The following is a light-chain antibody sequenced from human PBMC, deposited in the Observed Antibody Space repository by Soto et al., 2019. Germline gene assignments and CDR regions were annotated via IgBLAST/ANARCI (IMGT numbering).Light chain of an antibody. Sequence: IVIAQSPATLSGSPGDSVTLGCPASQNILSNLAWYQQKPGQAPRLLIYGASTRATGIPARGSGRGAGKEGTRNISGLQSEDFAVYYCQQYNNWPITFGQGTRLEIK. J-gene: IGKJ5*01. CDR3: QQYNNWPIT. CDR1: QNILSN. CDR2: GAS. V-gene: IGKV3-15*01.